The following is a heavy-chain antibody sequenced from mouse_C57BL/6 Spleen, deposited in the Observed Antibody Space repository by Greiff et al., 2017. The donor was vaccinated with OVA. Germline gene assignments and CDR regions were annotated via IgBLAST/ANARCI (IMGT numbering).Heavy chain of an antibody. CDR2: IYPRSGNT. J-gene: IGHJ3*01. CDR1: GYTFTSYG. D-gene: IGHD2-4*01. Sequence: VKLMESGAELARPGASVKLSCKASGYTFTSYGISWVKQRTGQGLEWIGEIYPRSGNTYYNEKFKGKATLTADKSSSTAYMELRSLTSEDSAVYFCAGYDYDRAWFAYWGQGTLVTVSA. CDR3: AGYDYDRAWFAY. V-gene: IGHV1-81*01.